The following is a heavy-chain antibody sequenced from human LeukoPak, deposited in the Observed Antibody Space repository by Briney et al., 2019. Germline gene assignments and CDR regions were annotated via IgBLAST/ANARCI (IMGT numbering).Heavy chain of an antibody. CDR1: GYRFTSYD. V-gene: IGHV1-18*04. Sequence: GASVKVSCRASGYRFTSYDISWVRQAPGQELQWMGVISTYTGNTNYAQSFQDRVTMTTDTSTSTVYMELRSLTSDDTAVYYCARDQKNGLEVLWRYWGQGTLVTVSS. CDR2: ISTYTGNT. D-gene: IGHD2-8*01. J-gene: IGHJ4*02. CDR3: ARDQKNGLEVLWRY.